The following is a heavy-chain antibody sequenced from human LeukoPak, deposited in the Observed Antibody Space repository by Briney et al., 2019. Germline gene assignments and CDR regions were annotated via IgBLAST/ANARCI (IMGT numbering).Heavy chain of an antibody. CDR2: INTKSGGT. CDR3: ARKKGGSHYDY. D-gene: IGHD1-26*01. V-gene: IGHV1-2*02. Sequence: GASVKVSXKASGYTFTGYYMHWERQAPGQGLEWMGWINTKSGGTNYAQKFQGRVTMTRDTSISTAYMELSRLRSDDTAVYYCARKKGGSHYDYWGQGTLVTVSS. J-gene: IGHJ4*02. CDR1: GYTFTGYY.